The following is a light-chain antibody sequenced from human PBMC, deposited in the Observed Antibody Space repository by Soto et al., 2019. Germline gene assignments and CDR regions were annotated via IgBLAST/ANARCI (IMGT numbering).Light chain of an antibody. CDR2: AAS. Sequence: DIQMTQSPSSLSASVGDRVTITCRASQSISGYLNWYQQKPGKAPKLLIYAASSLQSGVPSRFSGSGSGTDFTLTISSLQPEDFATYYCQQSYSTPYTLGQGTKLEIK. CDR3: QQSYSTPYT. V-gene: IGKV1-39*01. J-gene: IGKJ2*01. CDR1: QSISGY.